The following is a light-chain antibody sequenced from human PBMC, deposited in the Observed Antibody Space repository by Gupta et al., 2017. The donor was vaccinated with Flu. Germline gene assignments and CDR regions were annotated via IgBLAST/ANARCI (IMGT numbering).Light chain of an antibody. V-gene: IGKV2-28*01. CDR2: LGS. CDR1: QSLLHSNGYNY. J-gene: IGKJ5*01. Sequence: DIVMTQSPLSLPVTPGEPASISCRSSQSLLHSNGYNYLDWYLQKPGQSPQLLIYLGSNRASGVPDRFSGSGSGTDFTLKISRGEAEDVGVYYCMQELQTPITFGQGTRLEIK. CDR3: MQELQTPIT.